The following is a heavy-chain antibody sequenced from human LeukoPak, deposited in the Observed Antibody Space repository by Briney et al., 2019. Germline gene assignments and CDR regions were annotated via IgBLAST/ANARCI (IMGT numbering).Heavy chain of an antibody. CDR2: IYSGGST. Sequence: GGSLRLSCADCGFTVSSNYMRWVRQDPGKGLEWVSVIYSGGSTHYADSVKGRFTISRDNSKNTLYLQMNSLRAEDTAVYYCARDRLHYDSLTGYPADWGQGTLVTLSS. CDR1: GFTVSSNY. D-gene: IGHD3-9*01. CDR3: ARDRLHYDSLTGYPAD. J-gene: IGHJ4*02. V-gene: IGHV3-66*01.